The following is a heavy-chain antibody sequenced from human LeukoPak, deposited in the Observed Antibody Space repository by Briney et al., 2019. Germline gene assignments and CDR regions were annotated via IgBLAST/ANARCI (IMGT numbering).Heavy chain of an antibody. CDR2: ISWNSGSI. CDR1: GFTFDDYA. V-gene: IGHV3-9*01. CDR3: ATGVTLGATFDY. D-gene: IGHD1-26*01. Sequence: GRSRRLSCAASGFTFDDYAMHWVRQAPGKGLEWVSGISWNSGSIGYADSVKGRFTISRDNAKNSLYLQMNSLRSEDTAVYYCATGVTLGATFDYWGQGTLVTVSS. J-gene: IGHJ4*02.